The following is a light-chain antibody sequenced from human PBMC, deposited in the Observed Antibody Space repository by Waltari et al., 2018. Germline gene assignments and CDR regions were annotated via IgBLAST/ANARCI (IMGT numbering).Light chain of an antibody. CDR2: IAS. CDR1: QNINTL. Sequence: DIQMTQSPSTLSASVGDRVTITCRASQNINTLVAWYQQKPGKAPKLLIYIASRSDSGVPSRFSGSGSGTEFSLTISGLQPEDFATYYCHQYDTWWTFGQGTKVDMK. V-gene: IGKV1-5*03. CDR3: HQYDTWWT. J-gene: IGKJ1*01.